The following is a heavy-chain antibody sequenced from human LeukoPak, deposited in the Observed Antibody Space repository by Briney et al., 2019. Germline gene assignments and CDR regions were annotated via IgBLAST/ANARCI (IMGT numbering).Heavy chain of an antibody. V-gene: IGHV4-39*07. J-gene: IGHJ1*01. Sequence: SETLSLTCTVSGGSISSSSYYWGWIRQPPGKGLEWIGSIYYSGSTYYNPSLKSRVTISVDTSKNQFSLKLSSVTAADTAVYYCARVFIAAAGTVFQHWGQGTLVTVSS. D-gene: IGHD6-13*01. CDR1: GGSISSSSYY. CDR3: ARVFIAAAGTVFQH. CDR2: IYYSGST.